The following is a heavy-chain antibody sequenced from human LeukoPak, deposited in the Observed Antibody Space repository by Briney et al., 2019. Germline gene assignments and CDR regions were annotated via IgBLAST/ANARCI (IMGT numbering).Heavy chain of an antibody. Sequence: SETLSLTCTVSGGSISSSSHYWGWIRQPPGLGLEYIGSFYYSGSTYYNPSLKSRVTISADTSKNQFSLKVSSVTAADTAVYFCARHHSNSRCFDYWGLGTLVTVSS. J-gene: IGHJ4*02. V-gene: IGHV4-39*01. CDR2: FYYSGST. CDR3: ARHHSNSRCFDY. D-gene: IGHD6-13*01. CDR1: GGSISSSSHY.